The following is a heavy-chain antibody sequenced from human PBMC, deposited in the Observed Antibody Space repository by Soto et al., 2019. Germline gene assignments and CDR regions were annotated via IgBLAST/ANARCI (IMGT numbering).Heavy chain of an antibody. D-gene: IGHD3-10*01. CDR3: AKTSGWFNT. J-gene: IGHJ5*02. CDR1: GFPFSTTD. V-gene: IGHV3-23*01. CDR2: IGGSGETT. Sequence: HPGGSLRLSCAASGFPFSTTDMSWVRQAPGKGLEWVSTIGGSGETTYYADSVKGRFTISRDNSKNTLYLQMNSLRADDTALYYCAKTSGWFNTWGQGALVTVSS.